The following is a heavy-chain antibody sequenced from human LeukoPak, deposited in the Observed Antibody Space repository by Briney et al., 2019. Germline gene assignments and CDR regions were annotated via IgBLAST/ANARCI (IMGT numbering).Heavy chain of an antibody. CDR1: GYTFTSYG. D-gene: IGHD3-22*01. CDR3: ARGMFDNSGHYYYFYYALDV. V-gene: IGHV1-18*01. CDR2: ISGYNGNT. J-gene: IGHJ6*02. Sequence: ASVKVSCKASGYTFTSYGISWVRQAPGQGLEWMGWISGYNGNTNYAQKLQGRVTMTTDTSTSTAYMELRSLRSEDTAVYFCARGMFDNSGHYYYFYYALDVWGQGTTVTVSS.